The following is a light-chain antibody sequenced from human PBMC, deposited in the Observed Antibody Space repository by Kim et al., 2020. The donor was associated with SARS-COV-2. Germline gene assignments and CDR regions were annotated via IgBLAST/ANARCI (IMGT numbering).Light chain of an antibody. CDR1: SGHSSYA. V-gene: IGLV4-69*01. CDR3: QTWGTGIVV. J-gene: IGLJ2*01. CDR2: LNRDGSH. Sequence: ASVKVTCTRSSGHSSYAVAWHQQQPEKGPRDWMKLNRDGSHSKGDGIPDRFSGSSSGAERYLTISRLQSEDEADYYWQTWGTGIVVFGGVTQLTVL.